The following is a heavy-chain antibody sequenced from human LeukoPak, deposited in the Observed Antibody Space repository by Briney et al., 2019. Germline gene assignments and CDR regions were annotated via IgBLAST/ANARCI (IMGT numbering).Heavy chain of an antibody. CDR2: IWYDGSNK. CDR3: ARDWLRWYIDGSYP. CDR1: GFTFSSYG. V-gene: IGHV3-33*01. D-gene: IGHD4-23*01. J-gene: IGHJ5*02. Sequence: GGSLRLSCAASGFTFSSYGMHWVRQAPGKGLEWVAVIWYDGSNKYYADSVKGRFTISRDNSKNTLYLQMNSLRAEDTAVYYCARDWLRWYIDGSYPWGQGTLVTVSS.